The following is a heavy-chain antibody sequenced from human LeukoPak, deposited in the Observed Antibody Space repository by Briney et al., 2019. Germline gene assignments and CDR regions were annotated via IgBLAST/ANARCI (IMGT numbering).Heavy chain of an antibody. CDR2: INPSGGST. Sequence: ASVKVSCKASGYTFTSYCMHWVRQAPGQGLEWMGIINPSGGSTSYAQKFQGRVTMTRDTSTSTVYMELSSLRSEDTAVYYCARDGRVAGTGENWFDPWGQGTLVTVSS. V-gene: IGHV1-46*01. D-gene: IGHD6-19*01. J-gene: IGHJ5*02. CDR3: ARDGRVAGTGENWFDP. CDR1: GYTFTSYC.